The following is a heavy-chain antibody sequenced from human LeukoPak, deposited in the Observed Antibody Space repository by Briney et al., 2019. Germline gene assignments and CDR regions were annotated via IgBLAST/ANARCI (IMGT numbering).Heavy chain of an antibody. J-gene: IGHJ3*02. Sequence: GGSLRLSCAASGFTFSSYSMNWVRQAPGKGLEWVSYISSSSSTIYYADSVKGRFTISRDNAKNSLYLQMNSLRAEDTAVYYCARGGLSGAFDIWGQGTMVTVSS. CDR3: ARGGLSGAFDI. CDR2: ISSSSSTI. CDR1: GFTFSSYS. V-gene: IGHV3-48*01. D-gene: IGHD3-10*01.